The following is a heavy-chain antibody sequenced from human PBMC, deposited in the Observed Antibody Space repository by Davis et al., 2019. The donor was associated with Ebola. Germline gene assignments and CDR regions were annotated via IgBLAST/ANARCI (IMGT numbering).Heavy chain of an antibody. D-gene: IGHD3-10*01. Sequence: ASVKVSCKASGGTFSSYAISWVRQAPGQGLEWMGRINPYSGGTNYPQKFQGRVTMTRDTSISTAYMELSRLRSDDTAVYYCARLSFGEVGFDYWGQGTLVTVSS. J-gene: IGHJ4*02. CDR1: GGTFSSYA. CDR2: INPYSGGT. CDR3: ARLSFGEVGFDY. V-gene: IGHV1-2*06.